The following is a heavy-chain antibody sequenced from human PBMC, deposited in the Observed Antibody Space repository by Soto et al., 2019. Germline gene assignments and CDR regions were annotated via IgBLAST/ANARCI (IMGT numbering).Heavy chain of an antibody. CDR1: GGSLSGYY. V-gene: IGHV4-34*01. J-gene: IGHJ4*02. CDR3: ARVTYYHGSGSYNYFDH. Sequence: QVQLQQWGAGLLKPSETLSLTCAVYGGSLSGYYWSWIRQPPGKGLEWIGEINHSGNTNYNPSLRRRVTITLDTSKTQFSLKLSSVTAADTAVYYCARVTYYHGSGSYNYFDHWGQGTLVTVSS. D-gene: IGHD3-10*01. CDR2: INHSGNT.